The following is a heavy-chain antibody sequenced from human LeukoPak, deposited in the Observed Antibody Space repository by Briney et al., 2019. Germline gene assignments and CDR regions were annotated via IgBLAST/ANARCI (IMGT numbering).Heavy chain of an antibody. CDR1: GYTFTSYY. V-gene: IGHV1-46*01. CDR2: INPSGGST. CDR3: AREGGLGYCSSTSCSDFDY. Sequence: GASVKVSCKASGYTFTSYYMHWVRQAPGQGLEWMGIINPSGGSTSYAQKFQGRVTMTRDTSTSTVYMELSSLRSEDTAVYYCAREGGLGYCSSTSCSDFDYWGQGTLVTVSS. D-gene: IGHD2-2*01. J-gene: IGHJ4*02.